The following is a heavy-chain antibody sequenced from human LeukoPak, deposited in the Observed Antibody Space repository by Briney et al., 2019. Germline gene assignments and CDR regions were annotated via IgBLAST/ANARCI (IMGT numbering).Heavy chain of an antibody. D-gene: IGHD5-24*01. CDR1: GFTFSTYA. J-gene: IGHJ5*02. V-gene: IGHV3-23*01. CDR3: ARASDPWLQLT. CDR2: IGGRDTNT. Sequence: WGSLRLSCAASGFTFSTYAMSWVRQAPGKGLEWVSAIGGRDTNTYYADSVRGRFTISRDNAQTSLYLQMNSLRAEDTAVYYCARASDPWLQLTWGQGTLVTVSS.